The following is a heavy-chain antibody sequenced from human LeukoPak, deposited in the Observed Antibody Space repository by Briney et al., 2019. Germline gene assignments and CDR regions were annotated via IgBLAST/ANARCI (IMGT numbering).Heavy chain of an antibody. V-gene: IGHV4-59*12. J-gene: IGHJ4*02. CDR3: ASKMGSGNYFDY. CDR2: IYYSGST. Sequence: SETLSLTCTVSGGSISSYYWSWIRQTPGKGLEWIGDIYYSGSTNYNPSLKSRVTISVDTSKNQFSLKLSSVTAADTAVYYCASKMGSGNYFDYWGQGTLVTVSS. D-gene: IGHD3-10*01. CDR1: GGSISSYY.